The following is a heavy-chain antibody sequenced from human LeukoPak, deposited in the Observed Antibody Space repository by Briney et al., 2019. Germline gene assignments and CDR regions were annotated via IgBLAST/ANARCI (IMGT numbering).Heavy chain of an antibody. Sequence: ASVKVSCKASGYTFTSYGISWVRQAPGQGLEWMGWISAYNGNTNYAQKLQGRVTMTTDTSTSTAYMELRSLRSDDTAVYYCARDPRLYDILTGYPPFDYWGQGTLVTVSS. J-gene: IGHJ4*02. CDR2: ISAYNGNT. V-gene: IGHV1-18*01. D-gene: IGHD3-9*01. CDR3: ARDPRLYDILTGYPPFDY. CDR1: GYTFTSYG.